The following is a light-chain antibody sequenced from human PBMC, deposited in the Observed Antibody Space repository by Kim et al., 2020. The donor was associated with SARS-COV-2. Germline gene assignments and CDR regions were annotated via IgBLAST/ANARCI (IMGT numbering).Light chain of an antibody. V-gene: IGLV2-23*01. CDR3: CSYAGSSTYV. Sequence: QSALTQPASVSGSPGQSITISCTGTNSDVGSYNLVSWYQQHPGKAPKVLIYEDTNRPSGVSNRFSGSKSANTASLTISGLQAEDEADYYCCSYAGSSTYVFGTGTKVTVL. CDR1: NSDVGSYNL. J-gene: IGLJ1*01. CDR2: EDT.